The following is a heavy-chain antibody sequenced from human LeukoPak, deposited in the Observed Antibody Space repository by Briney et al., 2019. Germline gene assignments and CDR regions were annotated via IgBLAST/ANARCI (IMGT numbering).Heavy chain of an antibody. CDR1: GYTFTSYA. CDR2: INAGNGNT. D-gene: IGHD1-26*01. Sequence: ASVKVSCKASGYTFTSYAMHWVRQAPGQRLEWMGWINAGNGNTKYSQEFQGRVTITRDTSASTAYMELSSLRSEDMAVYYCASGNSGSYGAFDIWGQGTMVTVSS. V-gene: IGHV1-3*03. CDR3: ASGNSGSYGAFDI. J-gene: IGHJ3*02.